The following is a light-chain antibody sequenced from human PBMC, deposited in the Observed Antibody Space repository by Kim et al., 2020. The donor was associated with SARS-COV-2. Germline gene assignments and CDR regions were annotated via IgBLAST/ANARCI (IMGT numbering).Light chain of an antibody. V-gene: IGLV2-11*01. CDR2: DVS. CDR1: SSDVGGYNY. Sequence: HSVPFSGTGPSSDVGGYNYVSWYQQHPGKAPKLMIYDVSKRPSGVPDRFSGSKSGNTASLTISGLQAEDEADYYCCSYAGSYTFYVFGTGTKVTVL. J-gene: IGLJ1*01. CDR3: CSYAGSYTFYV.